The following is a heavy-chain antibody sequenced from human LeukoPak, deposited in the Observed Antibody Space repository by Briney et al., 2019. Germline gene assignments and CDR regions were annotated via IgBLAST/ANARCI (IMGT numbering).Heavy chain of an antibody. J-gene: IGHJ1*01. CDR2: ISSSSSYI. D-gene: IGHD3-22*01. CDR3: ARDRYYDSSGYYPEYFQH. Sequence: PGGSLRLSCAASGFTFSSYSMNWVRQAPGKGLEWVSSISSSSSYIYYADSVKGRFTISRDNAENSLYLQMNSLRAEDTAVYYCARDRYYDSSGYYPEYFQHWGQGTLVTVSS. V-gene: IGHV3-21*01. CDR1: GFTFSSYS.